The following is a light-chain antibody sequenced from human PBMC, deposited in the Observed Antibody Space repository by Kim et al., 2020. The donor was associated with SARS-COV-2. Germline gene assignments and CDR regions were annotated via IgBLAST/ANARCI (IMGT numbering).Light chain of an antibody. J-gene: IGKJ5*01. CDR2: DAS. CDR1: PNVDNF. V-gene: IGKV3-11*01. CDR3: QQRRNWPPLT. Sequence: SPGESATLSCRASPNVDNFLVLFQQKPGQAPRLLIYDASKRTAGIPARFSGSGTGTDFTLTISSLEPEDFAVYYCQQRRNWPPLTFGQGTRLEIK.